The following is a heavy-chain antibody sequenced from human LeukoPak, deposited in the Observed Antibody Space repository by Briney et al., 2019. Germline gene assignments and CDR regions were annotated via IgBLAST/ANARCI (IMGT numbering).Heavy chain of an antibody. D-gene: IGHD6-25*01. Sequence: PGGSLRLSCAASGFTFSSYSMNWVRQAPGKGLEWVSSISSSSSYIYYADSVKGRFTISRDNAKNSLYLQMNSLRAEDTAVYYCARVPNSSGDPDAFDIWGQGTMVTVSS. CDR3: ARVPNSSGDPDAFDI. CDR2: ISSSSSYI. V-gene: IGHV3-21*01. J-gene: IGHJ3*02. CDR1: GFTFSSYS.